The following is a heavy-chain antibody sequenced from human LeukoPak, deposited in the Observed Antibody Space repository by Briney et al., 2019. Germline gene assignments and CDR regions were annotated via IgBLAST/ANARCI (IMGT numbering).Heavy chain of an antibody. Sequence: PSETLSLTCAVYGGSFSGYYWSWIRQPPGKGLEWIGEINHRGSTNYNPSLKSRVTISVDTSKNQFSLKLSSVTAADTAVYYCARGRRSDIVVVPAAYNWFDPWGQGTLVTVSS. CDR2: INHRGST. CDR1: GGSFSGYY. D-gene: IGHD2-2*01. J-gene: IGHJ5*02. CDR3: ARGRRSDIVVVPAAYNWFDP. V-gene: IGHV4-34*01.